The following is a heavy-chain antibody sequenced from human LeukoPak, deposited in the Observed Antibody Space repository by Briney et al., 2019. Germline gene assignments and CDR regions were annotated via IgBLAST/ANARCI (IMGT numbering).Heavy chain of an antibody. D-gene: IGHD1-1*01. V-gene: IGHV1-46*01. J-gene: IGHJ4*02. CDR1: GYTFTSYH. CDR2: IYSSGDVR. CDR3: ARETPDAYNFDY. Sequence: ASVKVPCKASGYTFTSYHLHSVRQAPGQGLEWMGIIYSSGDVRGHAQNFQDRLTMTRDTSTSTIYMELSSLGSEDTAVYYCARETPDAYNFDYWGQGTLVTVSS.